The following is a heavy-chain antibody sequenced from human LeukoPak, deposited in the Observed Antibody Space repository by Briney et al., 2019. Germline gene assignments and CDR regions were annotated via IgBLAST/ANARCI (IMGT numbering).Heavy chain of an antibody. CDR1: GFTFSSYW. V-gene: IGHV3-7*01. CDR2: IKQDGSDK. J-gene: IGHJ4*02. D-gene: IGHD4-11*01. CDR3: AREDHSKYEY. Sequence: GGSLRLSCAASGFTFSSYWMSWVRQAPGKGLEWVANIKQDGSDKYYVDSVKVRFTISKDNAKNSLYLQMNNLRSEDTGVYYCAREDHSKYEYWGQGTLVTVSS.